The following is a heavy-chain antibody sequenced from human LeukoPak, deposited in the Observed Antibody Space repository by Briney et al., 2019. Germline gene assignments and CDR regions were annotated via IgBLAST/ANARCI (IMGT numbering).Heavy chain of an antibody. D-gene: IGHD3-3*01. CDR3: AKVGGGWYLDL. Sequence: GGSLRLSCAASGFTFNSYAMTWVRQAPGKGLEWVSLISDSGGRIYYADSVKGRFTISRDNAKNSLYLQMNSLRAEDTALYYCAKVGGGWYLDLWGRGTLVTVSS. CDR1: GFTFNSYA. V-gene: IGHV3-23*01. J-gene: IGHJ2*01. CDR2: ISDSGGRI.